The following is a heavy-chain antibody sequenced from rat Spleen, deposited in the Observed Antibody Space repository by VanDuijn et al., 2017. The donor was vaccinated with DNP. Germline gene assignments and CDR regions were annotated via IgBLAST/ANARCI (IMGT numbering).Heavy chain of an antibody. CDR2: ISYDGGST. D-gene: IGHD4-4*01. J-gene: IGHJ1*01. Sequence: EVQLVESGGGLVQPGRSLKLSCAASGFTFRDYYMAWVRQAPTKGLEWVASISYDGGSTYYPDSVKGRFTISRDNAKNTLYLQMNIPRSEDTATYYCARGSGTYYWYFDFWGPGTMVTVSS. CDR3: ARGSGTYYWYFDF. CDR1: GFTFRDYY. V-gene: IGHV5-20*01.